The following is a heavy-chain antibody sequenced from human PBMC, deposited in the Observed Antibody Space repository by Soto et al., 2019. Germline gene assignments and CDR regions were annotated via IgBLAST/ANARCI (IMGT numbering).Heavy chain of an antibody. D-gene: IGHD6-6*01. CDR1: GFTFSTYW. J-gene: IGHJ4*02. V-gene: IGHV3-7*01. CDR3: AKSPRQLDF. CDR2: IKPDGSDK. Sequence: PGGSLRLSCAASGFTFSTYWMNWVRQAPGKGLEWVASIKPDGSDKYYVDSVKGRFTISRDNAKNSLYLQMSSLRAEDTAVYYCAKSPRQLDFWGQGTLVTVSS.